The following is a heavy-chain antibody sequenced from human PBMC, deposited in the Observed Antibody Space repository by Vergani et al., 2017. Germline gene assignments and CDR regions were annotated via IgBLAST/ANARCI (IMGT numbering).Heavy chain of an antibody. J-gene: IGHJ6*03. Sequence: QVQLQQWGGGLLKPSETLSLTCVVNGWSFTSYHWPWIRQSPGEGLEWVGAIDHTGRPDYNPSLKRRLSMSVDKARNQFSLTLNSVTATDTAIYFCARVNTETNGHLYYYYYMDVWGQGTAVTVS. D-gene: IGHD4-11*01. CDR3: ARVNTETNGHLYYYYYMDV. V-gene: IGHV4-34*01. CDR1: GWSFTSYH. CDR2: IDHTGRP.